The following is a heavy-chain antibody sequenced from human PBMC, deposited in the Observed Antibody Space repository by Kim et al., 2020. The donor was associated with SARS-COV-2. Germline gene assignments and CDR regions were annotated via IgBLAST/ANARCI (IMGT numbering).Heavy chain of an antibody. CDR2: IIPVFGTA. V-gene: IGHV1-69*13. CDR3: ASGESGDRWYSYGMDV. Sequence: SVKVSCKASGGSYSKYAIAWVRQAPGKGLEWMGGIIPVFGTATYAKKFQGRLTITADDATGTANMELSSLTFEDTAVYYCASGESGDRWYSYGMDVWGQGTTVSLSS. J-gene: IGHJ6*02. CDR1: GGSYSKYA. D-gene: IGHD5-12*01.